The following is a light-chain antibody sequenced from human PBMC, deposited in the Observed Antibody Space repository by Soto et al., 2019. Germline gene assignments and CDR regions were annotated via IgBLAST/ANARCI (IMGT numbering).Light chain of an antibody. CDR2: GAS. CDR1: QSVSNN. Sequence: EIVMTQSPATLSVSPGESATLSSRASQSVSNNLTWYQQKPGQPPRLLIYGASTRATGVPGRFSGSGSGTEFTLTISSLQSEDFAVYYCQQYNDWWTFGQGTKVDIK. CDR3: QQYNDWWT. J-gene: IGKJ1*01. V-gene: IGKV3-15*01.